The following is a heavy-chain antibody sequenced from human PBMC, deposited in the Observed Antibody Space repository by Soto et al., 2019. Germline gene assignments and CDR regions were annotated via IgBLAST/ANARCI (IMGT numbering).Heavy chain of an antibody. Sequence: EVQLVESGGGLVQPGGSLRISCAASGFTFSDYWMSWVRQAPGKGLEWVANIKQDGSEKFYVDSVKGRFTISRDNAKESLLLQMNSLRDEDTAVYYCAMDASGWSVYWGQGTLVTVSS. J-gene: IGHJ4*02. CDR2: IKQDGSEK. D-gene: IGHD6-19*01. V-gene: IGHV3-7*04. CDR3: AMDASGWSVY. CDR1: GFTFSDYW.